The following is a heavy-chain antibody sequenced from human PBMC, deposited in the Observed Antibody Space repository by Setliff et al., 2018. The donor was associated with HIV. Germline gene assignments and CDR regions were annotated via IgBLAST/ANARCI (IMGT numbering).Heavy chain of an antibody. CDR2: INHGGST. CDR3: ARGRNYGSPYFYYMDV. Sequence: KGSETLSLTCAVYGGSFSGYYWTWIRQPPGKGLEWIGEINHGGSTNNNPSLKSRATMSVDTSKNQFSLRLSSVTAADTAVYYCARGRNYGSPYFYYMDVWANGTTVTVSS. D-gene: IGHD3-10*01. V-gene: IGHV4-34*04. J-gene: IGHJ6*03. CDR1: GGSFSGYY.